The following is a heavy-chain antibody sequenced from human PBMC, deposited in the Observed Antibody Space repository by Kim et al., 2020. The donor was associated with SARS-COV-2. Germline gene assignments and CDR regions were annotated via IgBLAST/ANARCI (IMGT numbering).Heavy chain of an antibody. J-gene: IGHJ6*02. CDR1: GFTFSSNY. CDR2: IYSGGST. Sequence: GGSLRLSCAASGFTFSSNYMSWVRQAPGKGLEWVSVIYSGGSTYYSDSVKGRFTIFRDNSKNTLYLQMNSLIAEDTAVYYCARDKPSSDYDNLTAYPSCYYYYGMDVWGQGTTVTVSS. V-gene: IGHV3-53*01. CDR3: ARDKPSSDYDNLTAYPSCYYYYGMDV. D-gene: IGHD3-9*01.